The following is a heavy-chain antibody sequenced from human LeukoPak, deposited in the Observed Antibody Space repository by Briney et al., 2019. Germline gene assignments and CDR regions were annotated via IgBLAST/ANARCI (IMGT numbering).Heavy chain of an antibody. Sequence: GASVKVSCKASGYSFTSHYMHWVRQAPGQGLEWMGLINPSGSSTLYAQKFQGRVTMTRDTSISTAYMELSRLRSDDTAVYYCARGVAKTYGDYVGYFDYWGQGTLVTVSS. CDR1: GYSFTSHY. CDR2: INPSGSST. D-gene: IGHD4-17*01. V-gene: IGHV1-2*06. CDR3: ARGVAKTYGDYVGYFDY. J-gene: IGHJ4*02.